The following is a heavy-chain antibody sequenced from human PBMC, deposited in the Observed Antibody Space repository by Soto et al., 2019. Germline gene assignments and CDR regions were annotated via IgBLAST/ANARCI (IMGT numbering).Heavy chain of an antibody. D-gene: IGHD1-26*01. CDR3: ARVWFGSGSDPMDYYYYYGMDV. J-gene: IGHJ6*02. CDR1: GGSFSGYY. Sequence: QVQLQQWGAGLLKPSETLSLTCAVYGGSFSGYYWSWIRQTPGKGLEWIGEINHSGSTNYNPSLTSRVPISVDSSKNQFALKLSSVTAADTAVYYCARVWFGSGSDPMDYYYYYGMDVWVQGTTVTVSS. CDR2: INHSGST. V-gene: IGHV4-34*01.